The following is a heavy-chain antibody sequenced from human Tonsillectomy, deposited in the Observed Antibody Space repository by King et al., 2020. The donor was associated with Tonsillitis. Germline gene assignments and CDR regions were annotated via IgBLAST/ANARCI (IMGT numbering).Heavy chain of an antibody. D-gene: IGHD3-10*01. Sequence: QLQESGPGLVKPSETMSLTCTVSGGSISSSSYYWDWIRQPPGKGLVWIGCIHYSGSTYYNPSLKSRVTISVDTSKNQFSLKLSSVTAADTAVYYCARHLGGSSRFDPWGQGTLVTVSS. V-gene: IGHV4-39*01. CDR1: GGSISSSSYY. J-gene: IGHJ5*02. CDR2: IHYSGST. CDR3: ARHLGGSSRFDP.